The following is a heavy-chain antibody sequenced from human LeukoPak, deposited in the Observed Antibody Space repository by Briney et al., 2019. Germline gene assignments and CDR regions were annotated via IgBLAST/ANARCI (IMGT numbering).Heavy chain of an antibody. CDR2: IRSKAYGGTT. V-gene: IGHV3-49*03. J-gene: IGHJ6*03. Sequence: GGSLRLSCTASGFTFGDYAMSWFRQAPGKGLEWVGFIRSKAYGGTTEYAASVKGRFTISRDDSKSIAYLQMNSLKTEDTAVYYCARYNFDSSGYYYSSYMDVWGKGTTVTVSS. CDR3: ARYNFDSSGYYYSSYMDV. D-gene: IGHD3-22*01. CDR1: GFTFGDYA.